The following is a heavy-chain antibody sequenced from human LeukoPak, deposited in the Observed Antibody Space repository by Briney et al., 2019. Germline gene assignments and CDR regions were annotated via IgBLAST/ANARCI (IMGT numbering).Heavy chain of an antibody. D-gene: IGHD3-3*01. Sequence: GGSLRLSCAASGFTFDDYAMHWVRQAPGKGLEWVSLISGDGGSTYYADSVKGRYTISRDNSKNSLYLQMNSLRTEDTALYYCAKGYDFWSGYSFDYWGQGTLVTVSS. V-gene: IGHV3-43*02. J-gene: IGHJ4*02. CDR2: ISGDGGST. CDR3: AKGYDFWSGYSFDY. CDR1: GFTFDDYA.